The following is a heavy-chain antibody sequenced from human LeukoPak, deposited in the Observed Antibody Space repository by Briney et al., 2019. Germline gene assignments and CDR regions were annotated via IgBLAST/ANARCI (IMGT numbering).Heavy chain of an antibody. CDR1: ELTFSTYT. D-gene: IGHD6-6*01. J-gene: IGHJ4*02. Sequence: GGSLRLSCAASELTFSTYTMNWVRQAPEKGLEWVSSISSSSSYIYYADSVKGRFTISRDNAKNSLYLQMNSLRAEDTAVYYCAREEYRNSSRAYYFDHWGQGTLVTVSS. CDR2: ISSSSSYI. V-gene: IGHV3-21*01. CDR3: AREEYRNSSRAYYFDH.